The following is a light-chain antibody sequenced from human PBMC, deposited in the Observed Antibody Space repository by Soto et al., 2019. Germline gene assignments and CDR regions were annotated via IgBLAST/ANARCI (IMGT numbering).Light chain of an antibody. CDR1: QSVSSN. V-gene: IGKV3-15*01. CDR2: GAS. J-gene: IGKJ1*01. CDR3: QQYNNWPPKWT. Sequence: EIVMTQSPATLSVSPGERATLSCRASQSVSSNLAWYQQKPGQAPRLLIYGASTRATGIPARFSGSGSGTEFTLTISSLQSEDFAVDYCQQYNNWPPKWTFGQGTKV.